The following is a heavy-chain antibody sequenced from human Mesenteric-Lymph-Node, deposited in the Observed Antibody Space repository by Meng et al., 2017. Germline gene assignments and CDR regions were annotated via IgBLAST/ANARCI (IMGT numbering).Heavy chain of an antibody. D-gene: IGHD4-17*01. CDR2: MSFDGSNK. Sequence: GGSLRLSCAVSGFTFSSHAMHWVRQAPGKGLEWVAAMSFDGSNKYYADSVKGRFTISRDNSKNALYLQMNDLRVEDTGVYYCARDADSGDDAYGAFDMWGQGTMVTVSS. J-gene: IGHJ3*02. CDR3: ARDADSGDDAYGAFDM. V-gene: IGHV3-30*01. CDR1: GFTFSSHA.